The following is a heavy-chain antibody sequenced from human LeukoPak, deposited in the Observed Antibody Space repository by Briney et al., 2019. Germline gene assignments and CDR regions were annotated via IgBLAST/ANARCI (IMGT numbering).Heavy chain of an antibody. V-gene: IGHV6-1*01. J-gene: IGHJ3*02. D-gene: IGHD5/OR15-5a*01. CDR2: TYYRSKWYN. CDR3: ARDLKDIASLLGDAFDI. CDR1: GDSVSSNSAA. Sequence: SQTLSLTCAISGDSVSSNSAAWNWIRQSPSRGLEWLGRTYYRSKWYNDYAVSVKSRITINPDTSKNQLSLQLNSVTPEDTAVYYCARDLKDIASLLGDAFDIWGQGTMVTVSS.